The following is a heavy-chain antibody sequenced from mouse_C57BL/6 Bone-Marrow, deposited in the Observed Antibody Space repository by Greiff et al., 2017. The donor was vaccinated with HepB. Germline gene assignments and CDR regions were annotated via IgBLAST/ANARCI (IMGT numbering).Heavy chain of an antibody. Sequence: ESGPGLVKPSQSLSLTCSVTGYSITSGYYWNWIRQFPGNKLEWMGYISYDGSNNYNPSLKNRISITRDTSKNQFFLKLNSVTTEDTATYYCAIGGGSTRGYFDVWGTGTTVTVSS. V-gene: IGHV3-6*01. CDR3: AIGGGSTRGYFDV. CDR2: ISYDGSN. J-gene: IGHJ1*03. CDR1: GYSITSGYY. D-gene: IGHD1-1*01.